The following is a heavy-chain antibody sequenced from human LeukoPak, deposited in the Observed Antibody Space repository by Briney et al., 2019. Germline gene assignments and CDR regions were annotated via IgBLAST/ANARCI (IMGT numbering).Heavy chain of an antibody. V-gene: IGHV1-18*01. CDR2: ISAYNGNT. Sequence: ASVKVSCKASGYTFTSYGISWVRQAPGQGLEWMGWISAYNGNTNYAQKLQGRVTMTTDTSTSTAYMELRSLRSDDTAVYYCARDRSTSSSWYTPYYYYYMDVWGKGTTVTVSS. J-gene: IGHJ6*03. CDR3: ARDRSTSSSWYTPYYYYYMDV. CDR1: GYTFTSYG. D-gene: IGHD6-13*01.